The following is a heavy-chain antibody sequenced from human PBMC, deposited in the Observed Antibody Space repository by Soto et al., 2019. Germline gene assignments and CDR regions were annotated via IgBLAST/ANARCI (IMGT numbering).Heavy chain of an antibody. V-gene: IGHV3-30*18. CDR1: GFTFSIYG. Sequence: GGSLRLSCVASGFTFSIYGMHWVRQTPGKGLEWVAVISNDGNKKYYVESVEGRFSISRDNSKDTVYLQMNNVRPEDTAKYYCAKDKVPYYDFWSGQRWFDPWGQGTQVTSPQ. J-gene: IGHJ5*02. CDR3: AKDKVPYYDFWSGQRWFDP. CDR2: ISNDGNKK. D-gene: IGHD3-3*01.